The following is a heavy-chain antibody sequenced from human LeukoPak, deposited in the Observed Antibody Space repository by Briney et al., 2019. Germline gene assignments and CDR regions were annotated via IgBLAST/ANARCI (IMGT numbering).Heavy chain of an antibody. CDR1: GFTFSSYG. CDR2: ISYDGSNK. CDR3: ARVSAAMYCQNDY. V-gene: IGHV3-30*03. J-gene: IGHJ4*02. Sequence: GGSLRLSCAASGFTFSSYGMHWVRQAPGKGLEWVAVISYDGSNKYYADSVKGRFTISRDNAKNSLYLQMNSLRAEDTAVHYCARVSAAMYCQNDYWGQGTLVTVSS. D-gene: IGHD2-2*01.